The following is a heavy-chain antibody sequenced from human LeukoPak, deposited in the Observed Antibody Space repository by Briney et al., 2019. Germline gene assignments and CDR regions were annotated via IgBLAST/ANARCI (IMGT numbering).Heavy chain of an antibody. CDR2: IDPDGSST. D-gene: IGHD5-24*01. CDR3: ATIVQGAFEI. V-gene: IGHV3-74*03. J-gene: IGHJ3*02. Sequence: TGGSLRLSCAASGFTFSTHWMVWVRRAPGKGLLWVSRIDPDGSSTTYADSVKGRFTNSRDNARSTLYLQMNSLRAEDTAVYYCATIVQGAFEIWGQGTMVTVSS. CDR1: GFTFSTHW.